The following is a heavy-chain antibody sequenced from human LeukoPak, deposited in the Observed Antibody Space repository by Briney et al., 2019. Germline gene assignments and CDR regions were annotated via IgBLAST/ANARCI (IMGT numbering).Heavy chain of an antibody. V-gene: IGHV3-21*01. CDR3: AGVVPVAIDAFDI. Sequence: GGSLRLSCAASGFTFSSYSMNWVRQAPGKGLEWVSSISSSSSYIYYADSVKGRFTISRDNAKNSLYLQMNSLRAEDTAVYYCAGVVPVAIDAFDIWGQGTMVTVSS. CDR1: GFTFSSYS. J-gene: IGHJ3*02. D-gene: IGHD2-2*01. CDR2: ISSSSSYI.